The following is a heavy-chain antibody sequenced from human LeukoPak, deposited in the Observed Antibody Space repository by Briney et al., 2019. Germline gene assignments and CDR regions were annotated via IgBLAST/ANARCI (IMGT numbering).Heavy chain of an antibody. CDR2: INPSGGST. CDR3: ARDNTAVDY. Sequence: ASVKVSCKASGYTFTSYGISWVRQAPGQGLEWMGIINPSGGSTSYAQKFQGRVTMTRDTSTSTVYMELSSLRSEDTAVYYCARDNTAVDYWGQGTLVTVSS. V-gene: IGHV1-46*01. CDR1: GYTFTSYG. J-gene: IGHJ4*02. D-gene: IGHD2/OR15-2a*01.